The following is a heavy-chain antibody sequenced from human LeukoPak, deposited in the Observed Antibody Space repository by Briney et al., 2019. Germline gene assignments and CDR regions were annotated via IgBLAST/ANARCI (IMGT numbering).Heavy chain of an antibody. D-gene: IGHD6-19*01. CDR3: ARDARIDSSGWYPARWLQFSWFDP. CDR1: GYTFTGYY. J-gene: IGHJ5*02. CDR2: INPNSGGT. V-gene: IGHV1-2*06. Sequence: ASVKVSCKASGYTFTGYYMHWVRQAPGQGLEWMGRINPNSGGTNYAQKFQGRVTMTRDTSTSTVYMELSSLRSEDTAVYYCARDARIDSSGWYPARWLQFSWFDPWGQGTLVTVSS.